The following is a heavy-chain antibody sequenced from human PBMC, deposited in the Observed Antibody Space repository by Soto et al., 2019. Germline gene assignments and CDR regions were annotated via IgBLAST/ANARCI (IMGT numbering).Heavy chain of an antibody. J-gene: IGHJ5*02. CDR2: ISSSSSYI. CDR3: ARGPIAPRPNWFDP. V-gene: IGHV3-21*01. Sequence: GGSLRLSCAASGFTFSSYSMNWVRQAPGKGLEWVSSISSSSSYIYYADSVKGRFTISRDNAKNSLYLQMNSLRAEDTAVYYCARGPIAPRPNWFDPWGQGTLVTVSS. D-gene: IGHD6-6*01. CDR1: GFTFSSYS.